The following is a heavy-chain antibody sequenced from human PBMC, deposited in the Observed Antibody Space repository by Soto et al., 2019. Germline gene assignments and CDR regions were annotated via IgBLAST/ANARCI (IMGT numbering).Heavy chain of an antibody. CDR1: GFTFSNAW. D-gene: IGHD6-13*01. Sequence: GGSLRLSCAASGFTFSNAWMNWVRQAPGKGLEWVGRIKSKTDGGTADYAAPVKGRFTISRDDSKNTLYLQMNSLKTEDTAVYYCTTATQEAAPDGMDVWGQGTTVIVSS. V-gene: IGHV3-15*07. CDR2: IKSKTDGGTA. J-gene: IGHJ6*02. CDR3: TTATQEAAPDGMDV.